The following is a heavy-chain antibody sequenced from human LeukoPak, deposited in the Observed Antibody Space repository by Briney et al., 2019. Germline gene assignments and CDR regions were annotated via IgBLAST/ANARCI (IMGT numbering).Heavy chain of an antibody. V-gene: IGHV1-24*01. CDR1: GYTLTELS. CDR2: FDPEDGET. CDR3: ATGRGHATMVRGRSLNGGLCFDY. D-gene: IGHD3-10*01. Sequence: ASVKVSCKVSGYTLTELSMHWVRQAPGKGPEWMGGFDPEDGETIYAQKFQGRVTMTEDTSTDTAYMELSSLRSEDTAVYYCATGRGHATMVRGRSLNGGLCFDYWGQGTLVTVSS. J-gene: IGHJ4*02.